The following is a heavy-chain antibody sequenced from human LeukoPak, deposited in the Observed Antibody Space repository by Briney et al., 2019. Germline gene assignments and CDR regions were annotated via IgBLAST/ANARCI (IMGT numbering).Heavy chain of an antibody. J-gene: IGHJ4*02. D-gene: IGHD3-10*01. V-gene: IGHV1-46*03. CDR1: GYTFTSYY. CDR3: ARSYYYGSGSYYNFDY. CDR2: INPSGGST. Sequence: APVKVSCKXSGYTFTSYYMHWVRQAPGQGLEWMGIINPSGGSTSYAQKFQGRVTMTRDTSTSTVYMELSSLRSEDTAVYYCARSYYYGSGSYYNFDYWGQGTLVTVSS.